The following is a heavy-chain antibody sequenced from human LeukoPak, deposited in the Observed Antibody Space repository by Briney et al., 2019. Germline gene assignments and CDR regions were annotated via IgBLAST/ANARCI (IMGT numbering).Heavy chain of an antibody. J-gene: IGHJ6*03. D-gene: IGHD2-2*01. CDR3: ARVGFVVVPAASYMDV. CDR1: GGTFSSYA. Sequence: VASVKVSCKASGGTFSSYAISWVRQAPGQGLEWMGGIIPIFGTANYAQKFQGRLTITADESTSTAYMELSSLRSEDTAVYYCARVGFVVVPAASYMDVWGKGTTVTVSS. CDR2: IIPIFGTA. V-gene: IGHV1-69*13.